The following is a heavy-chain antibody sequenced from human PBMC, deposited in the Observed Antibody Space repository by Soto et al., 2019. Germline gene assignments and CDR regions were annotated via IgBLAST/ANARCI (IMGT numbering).Heavy chain of an antibody. V-gene: IGHV4-34*01. CDR2: INHFGSS. D-gene: IGHD6-6*01. J-gene: IGHJ4*02. Sequence: SETLSLTCDVDGGSFSGYFLNWIRQPPGKGLEWIGEINHFGSSNYNPSLKSRITISLDTSKNQFSLKLSSVTAADTAVYYCARGSYSSSSHIDYWGQGTLVTVSS. CDR1: GGSFSGYF. CDR3: ARGSYSSSSHIDY.